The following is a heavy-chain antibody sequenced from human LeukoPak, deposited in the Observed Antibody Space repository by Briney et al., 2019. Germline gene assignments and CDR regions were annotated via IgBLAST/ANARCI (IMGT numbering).Heavy chain of an antibody. Sequence: GGSLRLSCAASGFTFDDYAMHWVRQALGEGLEWVSLISGDGGSTYYADSVKGRFTISRDNSKNSLYLQMNSLRTEDTALYYCAKDYLRSGWGPLGYWGQGTLVTVSS. D-gene: IGHD6-19*01. CDR3: AKDYLRSGWGPLGY. J-gene: IGHJ4*02. CDR1: GFTFDDYA. CDR2: ISGDGGST. V-gene: IGHV3-43*02.